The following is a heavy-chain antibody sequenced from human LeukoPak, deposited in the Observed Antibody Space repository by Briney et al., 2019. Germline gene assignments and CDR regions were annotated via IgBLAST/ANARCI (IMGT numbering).Heavy chain of an antibody. CDR2: IYYSGST. D-gene: IGHD1-14*01. CDR3: ARDDHRMYYFDY. Sequence: SETLSLTCTASGGSISSGGYYWSWIRQHPGKGLEWIGYIYYSGSTYYNPSLKSRVTISVDTSKNQFSLKLSSVTAADTAVYYCARDDHRMYYFDYWGQGTLVTVSS. CDR1: GGSISSGGYY. J-gene: IGHJ4*02. V-gene: IGHV4-31*03.